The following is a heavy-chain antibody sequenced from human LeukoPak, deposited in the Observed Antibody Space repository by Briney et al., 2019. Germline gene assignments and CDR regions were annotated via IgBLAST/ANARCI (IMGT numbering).Heavy chain of an antibody. J-gene: IGHJ4*02. D-gene: IGHD6-6*01. CDR3: TRSPLGQLAIWDF. Sequence: ASVKVSCKASGYTFTGYYIHWMRQAPGQGLDWVGWINPNSGVTNSAHKFQGRVTMTRDTSINTAYMEVSRLTFDDTAFYYCTRSPLGQLAIWDFWGQGTLVTVSS. CDR1: GYTFTGYY. V-gene: IGHV1-2*02. CDR2: INPNSGVT.